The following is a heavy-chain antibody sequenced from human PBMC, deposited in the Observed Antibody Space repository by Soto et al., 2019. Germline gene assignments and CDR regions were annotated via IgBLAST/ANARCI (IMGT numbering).Heavy chain of an antibody. CDR2: IYYSGST. D-gene: IGHD1-26*01. CDR3: ARQYRGSPNYYYYGMDV. Sequence: QLQLQESGPGLVKPSETLSLTCTVSGGSISSSSYYWGWIRQPPGKGLEWIGSIYYSGSTYYNPALQRRVTISVDTSKHQFSLTLSSVTAADTAVYYCARQYRGSPNYYYYGMDVWGQGTTVTVSS. CDR1: GGSISSSSYY. V-gene: IGHV4-39*01. J-gene: IGHJ6*02.